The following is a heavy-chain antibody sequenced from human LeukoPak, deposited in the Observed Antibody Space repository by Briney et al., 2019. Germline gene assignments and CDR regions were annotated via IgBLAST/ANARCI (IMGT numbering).Heavy chain of an antibody. J-gene: IGHJ4*02. CDR1: GFTFSSYA. D-gene: IGHD6-13*01. Sequence: GGSLRLSCAASGFTFSSYAMSWVRQAPGKGLEWVSAISGSGGSTYYADSVKGRFTISRDNAKNSLYLQMNSLRAEDTAVYYCARDTAAADFDYWGQGTLVTVSS. V-gene: IGHV3-23*01. CDR2: ISGSGGST. CDR3: ARDTAAADFDY.